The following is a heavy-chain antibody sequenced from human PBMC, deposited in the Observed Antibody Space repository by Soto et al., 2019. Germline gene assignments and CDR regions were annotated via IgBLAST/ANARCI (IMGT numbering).Heavy chain of an antibody. CDR1: GFTFSSYG. Sequence: GESLKISCAASGFTFSSYGMHWVRQAPGKGLEWVAVISYDGSNKYYADSVKGRFTISRDNSKNTLHLQMNSLRAEDTAVYYCAKDFYICGNSGDYCYSMDVWGQGTTVTVSS. V-gene: IGHV3-30*18. CDR3: AKDFYICGNSGDYCYSMDV. D-gene: IGHD2-21*02. CDR2: ISYDGSNK. J-gene: IGHJ6*02.